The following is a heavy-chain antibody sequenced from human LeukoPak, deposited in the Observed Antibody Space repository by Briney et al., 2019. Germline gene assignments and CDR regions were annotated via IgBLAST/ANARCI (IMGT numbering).Heavy chain of an antibody. Sequence: GESLKISCKGSGYSFSMYWIAWVRHTPGKGLEWMGIIYPDDSETIYSPSFQGQVTMSADKSSAYLQWNSVKASDTAMYYCARRGGGYDFNFDQWGQGTLVTVSS. CDR2: IYPDDSET. CDR3: ARRGGGYDFNFDQ. CDR1: GYSFSMYW. J-gene: IGHJ4*02. D-gene: IGHD5-12*01. V-gene: IGHV5-51*01.